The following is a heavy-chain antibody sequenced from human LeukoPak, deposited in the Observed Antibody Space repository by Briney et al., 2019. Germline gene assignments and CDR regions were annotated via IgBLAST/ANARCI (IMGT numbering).Heavy chain of an antibody. CDR2: IYSGGST. V-gene: IGHV3-53*01. J-gene: IGHJ5*02. CDR3: AKNRMIAVAGTGNWFDP. D-gene: IGHD6-19*01. Sequence: GGSLRLSCAASEFIVSSNYMSWVRQAPGKGLEWVSIIYSGGSTCYADSVKGRFTISRDNSKNTLYLQMNSLRAEDTAVYYCAKNRMIAVAGTGNWFDPWGQGTLVTVSS. CDR1: EFIVSSNY.